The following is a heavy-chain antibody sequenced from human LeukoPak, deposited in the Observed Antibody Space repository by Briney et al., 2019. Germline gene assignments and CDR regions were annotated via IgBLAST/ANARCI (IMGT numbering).Heavy chain of an antibody. CDR1: GGTFSSYA. J-gene: IGHJ6*03. D-gene: IGHD6-6*01. V-gene: IGHV1-69*05. CDR3: ARGLGSIAARPGYYYYYMDV. Sequence: ASVKVSCKASGGTFSSYAISWVRQAPGQGLEWMGGIIPIFGTANYAQKFKGRVTITTDESTSTAYMELSSLRSEDTAVYYCARGLGSIAARPGYYYYYMDVWGKGTTVTVSS. CDR2: IIPIFGTA.